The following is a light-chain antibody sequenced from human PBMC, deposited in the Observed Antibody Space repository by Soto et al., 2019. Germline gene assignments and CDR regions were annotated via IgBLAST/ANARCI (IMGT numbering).Light chain of an antibody. J-gene: IGKJ5*01. CDR3: MQSTQLPPT. CDR1: QSLLHITGETF. Sequence: DAVMTLPPLSLSVAPGQPASISCKSSQSLLHITGETFLCWYLQKPGQSPQLLIYEVSTRVSGVPDRISGSGSGTDFTLEISRVETDDVVIYCCMQSTQLPPTFGQGTRLEI. CDR2: EVS. V-gene: IGKV2D-29*02.